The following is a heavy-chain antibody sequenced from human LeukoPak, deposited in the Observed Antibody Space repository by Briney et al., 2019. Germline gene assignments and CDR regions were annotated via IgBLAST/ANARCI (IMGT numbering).Heavy chain of an antibody. D-gene: IGHD2-2*01. J-gene: IGHJ6*03. Sequence: GGSLRLSCAASGFTFSSYAMSWVRQAPGKGLEWVSAISGSGGSTYYADSVKGRFTISRDNSKNTLYLQMNSLRAEDTAVYYCAKDAGRYCSSTSCYADYYYYYMDVWGKGTTVTTSS. CDR2: ISGSGGST. CDR1: GFTFSSYA. CDR3: AKDAGRYCSSTSCYADYYYYYMDV. V-gene: IGHV3-23*01.